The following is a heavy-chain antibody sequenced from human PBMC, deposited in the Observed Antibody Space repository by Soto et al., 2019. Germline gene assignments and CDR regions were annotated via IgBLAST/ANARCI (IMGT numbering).Heavy chain of an antibody. V-gene: IGHV1-3*01. CDR3: AAAAGTSKIYYYYYDMDV. Sequence: ASVKVSCKASGYTFTSYAMHWVRQAPGQRLEWMGWINAGNGNTKYSQKFQGRVTITRDTSASTAYMELSSLRSEDTAVYYCAAAAGTSKIYYYYYDMDVWGQGTTVTVSS. D-gene: IGHD6-13*01. J-gene: IGHJ6*02. CDR2: INAGNGNT. CDR1: GYTFTSYA.